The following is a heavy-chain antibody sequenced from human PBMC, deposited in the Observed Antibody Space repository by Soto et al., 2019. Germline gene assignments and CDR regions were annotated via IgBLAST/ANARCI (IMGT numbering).Heavy chain of an antibody. Sequence: PSETLSLTCTVSGGSISSSSSYWGWIRQPPGKGLEWVGSIYYLGNTYYNPSLGSRVTISVDTSKNQFSLKLRSVTAADTAVFYCAGLYPYDSSGYKLIYWGQGARVTVAS. CDR2: IYYLGNT. D-gene: IGHD3-22*01. CDR1: GGSISSSSSY. V-gene: IGHV4-39*01. J-gene: IGHJ4*02. CDR3: AGLYPYDSSGYKLIY.